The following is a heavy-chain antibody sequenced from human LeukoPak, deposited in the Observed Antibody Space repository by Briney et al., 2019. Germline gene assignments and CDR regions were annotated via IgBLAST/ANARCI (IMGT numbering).Heavy chain of an antibody. CDR1: GYTLTELS. Sequence: ASVKVSCKVSGYTLTELSMHWVRQAPGKGLEWMGGFDPEDGETIYAQKFQRRVTMTTDTSTSTAYMELRSLRSDDTAVYYCARNSHGYRSGWLQFNFDYWGQGTLVTVSS. D-gene: IGHD6-19*01. V-gene: IGHV1-24*01. J-gene: IGHJ4*02. CDR2: FDPEDGET. CDR3: ARNSHGYRSGWLQFNFDY.